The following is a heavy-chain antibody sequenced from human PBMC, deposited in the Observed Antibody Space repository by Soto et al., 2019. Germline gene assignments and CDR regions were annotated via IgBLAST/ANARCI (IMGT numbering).Heavy chain of an antibody. CDR2: INAGNGNT. D-gene: IGHD3-3*01. Sequence: GASVKVSCKASGYTFTSYAMHWVRQAPGQRLEWMGWINAGNGNTKYSQKFQGRVTITRNTSISTAYMELSSLRSEDTAVYYCAGPRFWESKGSAPWGQGPLVPVSS. V-gene: IGHV1-3*01. J-gene: IGHJ5*02. CDR3: AGPRFWESKGSAP. CDR1: GYTFTSYA.